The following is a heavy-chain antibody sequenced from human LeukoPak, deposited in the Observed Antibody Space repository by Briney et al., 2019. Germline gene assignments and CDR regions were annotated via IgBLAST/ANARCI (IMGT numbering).Heavy chain of an antibody. J-gene: IGHJ6*03. V-gene: IGHV3-66*02. CDR1: GFTVSSNY. D-gene: IGHD6-13*01. CDR3: ARDIAGDYYYYYMDV. Sequence: GGSLRLSCAASGFTVSSNYMSWVRRAPGKGLEWVSVIYSGGSTYYADTVKGRFTISRDNSKNTLYLQMNSLRAEDTAVYYCARDIAGDYYYYYMDVWGKGTTVTVSS. CDR2: IYSGGST.